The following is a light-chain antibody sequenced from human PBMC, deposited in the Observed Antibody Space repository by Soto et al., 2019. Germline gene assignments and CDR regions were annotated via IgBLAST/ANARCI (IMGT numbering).Light chain of an antibody. J-gene: IGLJ3*02. CDR3: SSYRSSTTWV. CDR2: EVN. Sequence: QSALTQPASVSGSPGQSITISCTGTSSDVGGYNYVSWYQQHPGKAPKLMIYEVNNRPSGVSNRFAGSKSGNTASLTISGLQAEDEADYYCSSYRSSTTWVFGGGTKLTVL. CDR1: SSDVGGYNY. V-gene: IGLV2-14*01.